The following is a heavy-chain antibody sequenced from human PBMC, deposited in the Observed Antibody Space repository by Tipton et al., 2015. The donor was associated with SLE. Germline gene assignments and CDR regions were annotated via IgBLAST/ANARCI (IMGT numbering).Heavy chain of an antibody. V-gene: IGHV4-39*01. CDR1: GGSISSFSYY. CDR3: ARAATPNPYCSGGSCYSGPFWYYYYYMDV. CDR2: IYYSGST. D-gene: IGHD2-15*01. Sequence: TLSLTCTVSGGSISSFSYYWGWIRQPPGKGLEWIGSIYYSGSTYYNPSLKSRVTISVDTSKNQFSLKLSSVTAADTAVYYCARAATPNPYCSGGSCYSGPFWYYYYYMDVWGKGTTVTVSS. J-gene: IGHJ6*03.